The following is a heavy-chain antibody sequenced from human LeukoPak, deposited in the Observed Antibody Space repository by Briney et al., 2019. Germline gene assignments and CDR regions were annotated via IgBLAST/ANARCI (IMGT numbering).Heavy chain of an antibody. D-gene: IGHD3-22*01. CDR3: ARRYDSSGLAGNYMDV. J-gene: IGHJ6*03. Sequence: SVKVSCKASGGTFSSYAISWVRQAPGQGLEWMGGIIPIFGTANYAQKFQGSVTITTDESTSTAYMELSSLRSEDTAVYYCARRYDSSGLAGNYMDVWGKGTTVTVSS. CDR1: GGTFSSYA. CDR2: IIPIFGTA. V-gene: IGHV1-69*05.